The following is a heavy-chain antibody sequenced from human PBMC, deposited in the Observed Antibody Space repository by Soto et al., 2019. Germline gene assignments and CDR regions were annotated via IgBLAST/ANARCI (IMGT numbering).Heavy chain of an antibody. CDR2: IYYSGSA. J-gene: IGHJ4*02. Sequence: SETLSLTCTVSGCSISSSSYYWGWIRQPPGKGLEWIGSIYYSGSAYYNPSLQTRVTISLDTSRNQFSLKLNSVTAADSAVYFCARLEGLATISYYFDFWGPGALVTVSS. D-gene: IGHD3-9*01. CDR3: ARLEGLATISYYFDF. CDR1: GCSISSSSYY. V-gene: IGHV4-39*01.